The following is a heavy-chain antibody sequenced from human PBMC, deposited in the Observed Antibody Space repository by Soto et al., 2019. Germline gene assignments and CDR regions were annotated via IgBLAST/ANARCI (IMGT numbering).Heavy chain of an antibody. CDR2: LSSSSSYI. CDR1: GFTFSTCT. CDR3: ARVHSSGWIDY. D-gene: IGHD6-19*01. Sequence: GGSLRLSCAASGFTFSTCTMNWVRQAPGKGLEWVSSLSSSSSYIYYADSVKGRFTISRDNAKNSLYLQMNSLRAEDTAVYYCARVHSSGWIDYWGQGTLVTVSS. J-gene: IGHJ4*02. V-gene: IGHV3-21*01.